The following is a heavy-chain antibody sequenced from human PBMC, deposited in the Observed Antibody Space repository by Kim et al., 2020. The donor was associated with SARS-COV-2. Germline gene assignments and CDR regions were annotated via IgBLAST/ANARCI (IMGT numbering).Heavy chain of an antibody. D-gene: IGHD1-26*01. CDR1: GYSFTSYW. Sequence: GESLKISCKGSGYSFTSYWIGWVRQMPGKGLEWMGIIYPGDSDTRYSPSFQGQVTISADKSISTAYLQWSSLKASDTAMYYCARLPTCCGSYNMGTIDYWGQGTLVTVSS. CDR2: IYPGDSDT. CDR3: ARLPTCCGSYNMGTIDY. J-gene: IGHJ4*02. V-gene: IGHV5-51*01.